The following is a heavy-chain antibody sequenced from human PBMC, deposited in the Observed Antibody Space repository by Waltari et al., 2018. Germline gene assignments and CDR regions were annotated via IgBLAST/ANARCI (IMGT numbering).Heavy chain of an antibody. V-gene: IGHV4-39*02. CDR1: GDSISSTSYY. J-gene: IGHJ4*02. Sequence: QLQLQESGPGLVKPSETLSLTCSVSGDSISSTSYYWGWIRQSPGKGLEWIGSFIYNANTYYNPSLKSRVTISVDTSKNHFSLQLRSVTAADTAMYYCARPGRIGGGSLMGLDYWGLGTLVTVSS. CDR3: ARPGRIGGGSLMGLDY. CDR2: FIYNANT. D-gene: IGHD2-15*01.